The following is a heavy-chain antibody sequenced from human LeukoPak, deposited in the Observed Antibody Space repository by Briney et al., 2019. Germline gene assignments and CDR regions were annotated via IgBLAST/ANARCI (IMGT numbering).Heavy chain of an antibody. CDR3: AKDFSATVTGNFDY. Sequence: PGGSLRLSCAASGFTFSSYGMHWVRQAPGKGLEWVAFIRYDGSNKYYADSVKGRFTISRDNSKNTLYLQMNSLRAEDTALYYCAKDFSATVTGNFDYWGQGTLVTVSS. CDR2: IRYDGSNK. D-gene: IGHD4-17*01. J-gene: IGHJ4*02. CDR1: GFTFSSYG. V-gene: IGHV3-30*02.